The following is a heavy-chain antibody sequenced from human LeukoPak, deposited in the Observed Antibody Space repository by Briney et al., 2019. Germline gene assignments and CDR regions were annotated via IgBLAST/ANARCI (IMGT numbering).Heavy chain of an antibody. CDR2: INPNTGGT. CDR1: GYSFTDCY. V-gene: IGHV1-2*02. J-gene: IGHJ4*02. Sequence: ASVKVSCKASGYSFTDCYMHWVRQAPGQGLEWMGWINPNTGGTKYSQKFQGRVTMTRDTSINTAYMDLSSLRSDDTAVYYCARVLTRDGDYLFDYWGQGTLVTVSS. D-gene: IGHD4-17*01. CDR3: ARVLTRDGDYLFDY.